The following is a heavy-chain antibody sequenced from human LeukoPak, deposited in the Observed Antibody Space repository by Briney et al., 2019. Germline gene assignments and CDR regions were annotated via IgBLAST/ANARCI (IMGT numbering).Heavy chain of an antibody. CDR2: ISSDGRNE. Sequence: GGSLRLSCAASRFTFSSHAMHWVRQAPGKGLEWVAAISSDGRNEHNADSVKGRFTVSRDNSKNTLYLVMNSLRPEDTAVYYCARDRYYGSGSHYFDYWGQGTLVTVSS. CDR3: ARDRYYGSGSHYFDY. V-gene: IGHV3-30*04. D-gene: IGHD3-10*01. J-gene: IGHJ4*02. CDR1: RFTFSSHA.